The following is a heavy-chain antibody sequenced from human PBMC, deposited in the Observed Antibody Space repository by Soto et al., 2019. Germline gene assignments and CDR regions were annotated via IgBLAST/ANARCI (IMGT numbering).Heavy chain of an antibody. D-gene: IGHD3-9*01. V-gene: IGHV5-10-1*01. Sequence: GESLKISCKGSGYSFTSYWISWVRQMPGKGLEWMGRIDPSDSYTNYSPSFQGHVTISADKSISTAYLQWSSLEASDTAMYYCVILTGSPPYYYYGMDVWGQGATVTVSS. J-gene: IGHJ6*02. CDR1: GYSFTSYW. CDR3: VILTGSPPYYYYGMDV. CDR2: IDPSDSYT.